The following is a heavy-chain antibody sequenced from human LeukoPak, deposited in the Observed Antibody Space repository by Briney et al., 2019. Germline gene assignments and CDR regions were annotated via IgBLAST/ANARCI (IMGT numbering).Heavy chain of an antibody. CDR1: GFNFNNYN. V-gene: IGHV3-48*01. J-gene: IGHJ6*03. CDR2: ITLSSSSI. D-gene: IGHD5-18*01. CDR3: ATSTDTAMVIYYYYYMDV. Sequence: GGSLRLSCAASGFNFNNYNMNWVRQAPGKGLEWVSYITLSSSSIYYADSVKGRFTISRDNAKNSLYLQMNSLRAEDTAVYYCATSTDTAMVIYYYYYMDVWGKGTTVTVSS.